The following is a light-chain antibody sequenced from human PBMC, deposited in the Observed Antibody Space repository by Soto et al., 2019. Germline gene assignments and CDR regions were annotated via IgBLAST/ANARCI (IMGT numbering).Light chain of an antibody. V-gene: IGKV3-15*01. J-gene: IGKJ3*01. CDR3: QQYNDWSPFT. CDR1: QTVSSN. CDR2: GAS. Sequence: EIVMTQSPATLSVSPGERATLSCRASQTVSSNLAWYQQKPGQAPRLLIHGASTRAAVIPARFSGSGSGTEFTLTISSLQSEDFSVEYCQQYNDWSPFTVGPGTRVDIK.